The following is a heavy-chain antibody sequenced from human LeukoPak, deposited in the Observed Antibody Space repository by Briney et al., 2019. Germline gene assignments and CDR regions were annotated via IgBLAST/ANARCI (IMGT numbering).Heavy chain of an antibody. CDR2: MYHSGST. D-gene: IGHD5-12*01. V-gene: IGHV4-38-2*02. CDR3: ARLNIAGGFDY. Sequence: PSETLSLTCTVSGGSISSGYYWGWIRQPPGKGLEWIGSMYHSGSTHYNPSLKSRVTISVDTSNNQFSLRVNSVTAADTAMYYCARLNIAGGFDYWGQGTPVTVSS. J-gene: IGHJ4*02. CDR1: GGSISSGYY.